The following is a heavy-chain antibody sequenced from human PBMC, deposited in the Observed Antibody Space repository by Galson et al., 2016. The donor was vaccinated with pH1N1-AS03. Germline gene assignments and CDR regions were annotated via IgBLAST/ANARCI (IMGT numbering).Heavy chain of an antibody. Sequence: SLRLSCPASGFRFIDYWMTWVRQAPGKGLEWVANIDQDGSEKYYMDSVEGRFTISRDNAKNSLSLQMNSLRSEDTAVYYCTSGMVELDYWGQGTLVTVSS. CDR3: TSGMVELDY. J-gene: IGHJ4*02. D-gene: IGHD3-10*01. CDR1: GFRFIDYW. V-gene: IGHV3-7*01. CDR2: IDQDGSEK.